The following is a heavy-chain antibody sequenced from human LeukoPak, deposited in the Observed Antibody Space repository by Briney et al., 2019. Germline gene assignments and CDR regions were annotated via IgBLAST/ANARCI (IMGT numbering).Heavy chain of an antibody. CDR2: ISYDGSNT. CDR1: GFTFSSYG. D-gene: IGHD3-10*01. V-gene: IGHV3-30*18. J-gene: IGHJ4*02. CDR3: AKPYYYGSRSYMDY. Sequence: GRSLRLSCAASGFTFSSYGMHWVRQAPGKGLEWVAVISYDGSNTYYADSVKGRFTISRDNSKNMLYLQMNSLRAEDTAVYYCAKPYYYGSRSYMDYWGQGTLVPVSS.